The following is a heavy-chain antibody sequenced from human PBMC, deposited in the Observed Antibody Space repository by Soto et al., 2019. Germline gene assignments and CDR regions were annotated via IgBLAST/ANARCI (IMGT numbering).Heavy chain of an antibody. V-gene: IGHV4-31*11. Sequence: TLSLTCAVSGGSIISSSYSWNWIRQSPGRGLEWIGHIYSSGSTYYNPSLKSRVSISVDTSNNQFSLKLISVTAADTAVYFCAREDAARIERWFDAWGQGILVTVSS. CDR3: AREDAARIERWFDA. D-gene: IGHD6-6*01. CDR1: GGSIISSSYS. CDR2: IYSSGST. J-gene: IGHJ5*02.